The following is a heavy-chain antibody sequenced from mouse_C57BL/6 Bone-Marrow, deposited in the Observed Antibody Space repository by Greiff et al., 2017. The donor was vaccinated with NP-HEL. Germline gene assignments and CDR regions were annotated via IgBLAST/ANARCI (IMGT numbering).Heavy chain of an antibody. J-gene: IGHJ2*01. D-gene: IGHD2-5*01. CDR2: IRSKSNNYAT. Sequence: DVMLVESGGGLVQPKGSLKLSCAASGFSFNTYAMNWVRQAPGKGLEWVARIRSKSNNYATYYADPVKDRFTISRDDSESMLYLQMNNLETGDTAMYYCVRQDSKGEYWGQGTTLTVSS. CDR1: GFSFNTYA. CDR3: VRQDSKGEY. V-gene: IGHV10-1*01.